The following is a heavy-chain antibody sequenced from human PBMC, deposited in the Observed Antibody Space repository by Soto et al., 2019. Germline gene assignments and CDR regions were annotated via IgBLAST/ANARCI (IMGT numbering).Heavy chain of an antibody. CDR1: GFTFSTYA. D-gene: IGHD2-21*02. Sequence: EVKLLESGGGLVNPGGSLRLSCAASGFTFSTYAMSWVRQAPGKGLEWVSGISGGVGSANYVDSVKGRFTISRDNSKKIVYLQMNSLRAEDTAIYYCAKDHLFLRGGDHFDHWGQGTLVTVSS. CDR2: ISGGVGSA. J-gene: IGHJ4*02. V-gene: IGHV3-23*01. CDR3: AKDHLFLRGGDHFDH.